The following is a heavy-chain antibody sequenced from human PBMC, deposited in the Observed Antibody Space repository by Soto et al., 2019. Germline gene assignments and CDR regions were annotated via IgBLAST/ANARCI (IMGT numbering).Heavy chain of an antibody. D-gene: IGHD3-22*01. CDR3: ARDFFDSSDYTTNWFDP. J-gene: IGHJ5*02. Sequence: SEPLSLTCSVSGDSISNSGFYWAWISHPPGEGLEWIGSIYHTGNAYYNPSLKSRVTISVDTSKNQLSLKLTSVTAADAALYYCARDFFDSSDYTTNWFDPWGQGTLVTVS. V-gene: IGHV4-39*01. CDR1: GDSISNSGFY. CDR2: IYHTGNA.